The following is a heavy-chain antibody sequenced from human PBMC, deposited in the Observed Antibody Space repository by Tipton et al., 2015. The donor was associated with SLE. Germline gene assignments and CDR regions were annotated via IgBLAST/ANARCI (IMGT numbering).Heavy chain of an antibody. J-gene: IGHJ4*02. D-gene: IGHD6-19*01. CDR3: ARGVAGTGLGY. Sequence: RSLRLSCAASGFTFSSYGMHWVRQAPGKGLEWVAVIWYDGSNKYYADSVKGRFTISRDNSKNTLYLQMNSLRAEDTAVYYCARGVAGTGLGYWGQGTLVTVSS. CDR2: IWYDGSNK. CDR1: GFTFSSYG. V-gene: IGHV3-33*01.